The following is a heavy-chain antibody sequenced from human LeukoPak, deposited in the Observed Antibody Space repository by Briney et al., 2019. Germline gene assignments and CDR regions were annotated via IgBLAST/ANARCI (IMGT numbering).Heavy chain of an antibody. D-gene: IGHD5-12*01. CDR1: GFTVSSNY. CDR3: AKHTPYSGYDVQQWLARYDAFDI. CDR2: IYSGGST. V-gene: IGHV3-66*04. J-gene: IGHJ3*02. Sequence: GGSLRLSCAASGFTVSSNYMSWVRQAPGKGLEWVSVIYSGGSTHYADSVKGRFTISRDNSKNTLYLQMNSLRAEDTAVYYCAKHTPYSGYDVQQWLARYDAFDIWGQGTMVTVSS.